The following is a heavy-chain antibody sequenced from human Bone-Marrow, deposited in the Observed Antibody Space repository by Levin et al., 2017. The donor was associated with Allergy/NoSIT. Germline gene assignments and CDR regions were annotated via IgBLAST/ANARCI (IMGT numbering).Heavy chain of an antibody. CDR2: VDQYGSEK. J-gene: IGHJ6*03. CDR3: AREVVPVAIESSYYYMDV. CDR1: GFIFSRHW. Sequence: GESLKISCAASGFIFSRHWMTWVRQAPGKGLEWVASVDQYGSEKYFVDSVKGRFTISRDNAKSSLYLQMNSLRAEDTAVYYCAREVVPVAIESSYYYMDVWGIGTTVTVSS. D-gene: IGHD2-2*01. V-gene: IGHV3-7*03.